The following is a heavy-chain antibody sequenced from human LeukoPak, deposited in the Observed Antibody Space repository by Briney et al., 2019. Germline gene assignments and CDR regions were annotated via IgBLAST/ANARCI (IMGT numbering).Heavy chain of an antibody. CDR1: GFTFSSYW. V-gene: IGHV3-74*01. Sequence: GGSLRLSCAASGFTFSSYWMHWVRRAPGKGLVWVSRINSDGSSTSYADSVKGRFTISRDNAKNTVYLQMNSLRTEDTAVYYCARGLPNYYGMDVWGQGTTVTVSS. CDR3: ARGLPNYYGMDV. J-gene: IGHJ6*02. CDR2: INSDGSST.